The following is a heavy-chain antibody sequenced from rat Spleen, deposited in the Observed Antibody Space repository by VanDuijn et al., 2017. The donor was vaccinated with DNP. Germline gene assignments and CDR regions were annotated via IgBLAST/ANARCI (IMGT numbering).Heavy chain of an antibody. CDR1: GFTFSDYY. Sequence: EVQLVESGGDLVQPGRSLKLFCAASGFTFSDYYMAWVRQAPTKGLEWVAYIRYDGGYTKYGDSVKGRFTISRDNAKSTLYLQMDSLRSEDTATYYCAIPNAWGQGVVVTVSS. D-gene: IGHD2-1*01. V-gene: IGHV5-20*01. CDR2: IRYDGGYT. J-gene: IGHJ2*01. CDR3: AIPNA.